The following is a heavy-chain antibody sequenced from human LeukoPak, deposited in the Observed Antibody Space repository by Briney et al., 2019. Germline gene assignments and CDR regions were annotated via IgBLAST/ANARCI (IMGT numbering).Heavy chain of an antibody. CDR1: GFTFSSYG. J-gene: IGHJ4*02. CDR2: IWYDGSNK. CDR3: ARTVYDSSGYYFDY. V-gene: IGHV3-33*01. Sequence: GGSLRLSYAASGFTFSSYGMHWVRQAPGKGLEWVAVIWYDGSNKYYADSVKGRFTLSRENSKNTLYLPMNSLSAEDTAVYYCARTVYDSSGYYFDYWGQGTLVTVSP. D-gene: IGHD3-22*01.